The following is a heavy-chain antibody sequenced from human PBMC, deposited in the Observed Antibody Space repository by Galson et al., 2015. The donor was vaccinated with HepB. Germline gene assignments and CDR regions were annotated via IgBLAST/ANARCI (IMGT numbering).Heavy chain of an antibody. CDR2: ITGSGSII. CDR3: AREGALAEASDAFDI. Sequence: SLRLSCAASGLTFSSYEMTWVRQAPGKGLEWVSYITGSGSIIFYADSVKGRFTISRDNAKNSLFLQMNSLRPEDTAIYYCAREGALAEASDAFDIWGQGTMVTVSS. J-gene: IGHJ3*02. V-gene: IGHV3-48*03. CDR1: GLTFSSYE.